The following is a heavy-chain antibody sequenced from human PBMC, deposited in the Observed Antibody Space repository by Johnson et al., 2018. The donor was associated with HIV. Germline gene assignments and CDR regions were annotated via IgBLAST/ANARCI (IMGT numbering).Heavy chain of an antibody. CDR3: AKGMGLSIGELSDAFHF. D-gene: IGHD3-10*01. CDR2: ISYDGSSK. V-gene: IGHV3-30-3*01. Sequence: QVLLVESGGGVVQPGRSLKLSCAASEFTFSNYAMHWVRQAPGKGLEWVAVISYDGSSKYYADSVKGRFTISRDNSKNTLNLQMNSLRPEDTAVYYCAKGMGLSIGELSDAFHFWGQGTMVTVSS. CDR1: EFTFSNYA. J-gene: IGHJ3*01.